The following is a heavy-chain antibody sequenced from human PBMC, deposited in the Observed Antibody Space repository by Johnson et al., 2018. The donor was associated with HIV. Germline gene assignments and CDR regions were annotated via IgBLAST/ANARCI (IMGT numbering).Heavy chain of an antibody. CDR2: INWNGGST. Sequence: VQLVESGGGVVRPGGSLRLSCAASGFTFDDYGMSWVRQAPGKGLEWVSGINWNGGSTGYADSVRGRFTISRDNAKNSLYLQMNSLRAEDTALYYCAKDMIPFGGVIVNDAFDIWGQGTMVTVSS. J-gene: IGHJ3*02. CDR1: GFTFDDYG. CDR3: AKDMIPFGGVIVNDAFDI. V-gene: IGHV3-20*04. D-gene: IGHD3-16*02.